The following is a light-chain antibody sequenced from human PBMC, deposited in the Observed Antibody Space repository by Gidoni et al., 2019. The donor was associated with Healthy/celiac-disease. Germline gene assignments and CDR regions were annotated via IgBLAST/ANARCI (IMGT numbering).Light chain of an antibody. CDR3: NSRDSSGFL. Sequence: SSELTQDPAVSVALGQTVRITCQGDSLRSYYASWYQQKPGPAPVLVIYGKNNRPSGIPDRFSGSSSGNTASLTITGAQAEDEADYYCNSRDSSGFLFGGGTKLTVL. CDR2: GKN. V-gene: IGLV3-19*01. J-gene: IGLJ2*01. CDR1: SLRSYY.